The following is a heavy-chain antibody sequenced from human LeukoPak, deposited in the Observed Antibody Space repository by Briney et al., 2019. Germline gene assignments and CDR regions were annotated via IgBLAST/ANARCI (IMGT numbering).Heavy chain of an antibody. CDR2: IYYSGST. D-gene: IGHD2-15*01. J-gene: IGHJ5*02. CDR1: GGSISSSSYY. V-gene: IGHV4-39*01. Sequence: SETLSLTCTVSGGSISSSSYYWGWIRQPPGKGLEWIGSIYYSGSTYYNPSLKSRVTISVDTSKNQFSLKLSSVTAADTAMYYCAGRRSGLSWFDPWGQGALVTVSS. CDR3: AGRRSGLSWFDP.